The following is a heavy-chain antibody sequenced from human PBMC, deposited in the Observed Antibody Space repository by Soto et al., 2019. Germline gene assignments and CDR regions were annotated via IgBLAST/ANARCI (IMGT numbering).Heavy chain of an antibody. CDR1: GGTFSSYA. J-gene: IGHJ4*02. CDR3: ARGRNRYDYVWGSYRYTLDY. CDR2: IIPIFGTA. D-gene: IGHD3-16*02. Sequence: GPSVKVSCKASGGTFSSYAISWVRQAPGQGLEWMGGIIPIFGTANYAQKFQGRVTITADESTSTAYMELSSLRSEDTAVYYCARGRNRYDYVWGSYRYTLDYWGQGTLVTVSS. V-gene: IGHV1-69*13.